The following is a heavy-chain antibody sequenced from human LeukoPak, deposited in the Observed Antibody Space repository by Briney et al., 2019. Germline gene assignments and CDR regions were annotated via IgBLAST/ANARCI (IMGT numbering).Heavy chain of an antibody. J-gene: IGHJ4*02. V-gene: IGHV3-7*03. CDR1: GFTFSNYW. CDR3: ANRVAQHDS. D-gene: IGHD3-16*01. CDR2: IKQDGSEK. Sequence: GGSLRLSCAAPGFTFSNYWMSWVRQAPGKGLEWVANIKQDGSEKYYVDSVKGRFTISRDNSKNTLYLQMNSLTAEDTGVYYCANRVAQHDSWGQGTLVTVSS.